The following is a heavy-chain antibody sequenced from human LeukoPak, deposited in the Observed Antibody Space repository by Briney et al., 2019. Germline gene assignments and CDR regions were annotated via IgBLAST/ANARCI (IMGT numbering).Heavy chain of an antibody. CDR2: INPNSGGT. CDR3: ARDGTWGSGHFHYYMDV. Sequence: GASVKVSCKASGYTFKDYYLHWVRQAPGQGLEWMGWINPNSGGTNSAQNFQGWVTMTRDRSISTVYMELTRLTSDDTAVYYCARDGTWGSGHFHYYMDVWGTGTTVTVSS. V-gene: IGHV1-2*04. CDR1: GYTFKDYY. D-gene: IGHD3-16*01. J-gene: IGHJ6*03.